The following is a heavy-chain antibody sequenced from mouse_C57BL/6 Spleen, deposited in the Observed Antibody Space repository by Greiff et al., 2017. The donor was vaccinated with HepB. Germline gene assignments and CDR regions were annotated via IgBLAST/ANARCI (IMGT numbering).Heavy chain of an antibody. D-gene: IGHD2-4*01. CDR2: IWSGGST. CDR3: ARRGDYVPYYYAMDY. V-gene: IGHV2-2*01. CDR1: GFSLTSYG. J-gene: IGHJ4*01. Sequence: VKLMQSGPGLVQPSQSLSITCTVSGFSLTSYGVHWVRQSPGKGLEWLGVIWSGGSTDYNAAFISRLSISKDNSKSQVFFKMNSLQADDTAIYYCARRGDYVPYYYAMDYWGQGTSVTVSS.